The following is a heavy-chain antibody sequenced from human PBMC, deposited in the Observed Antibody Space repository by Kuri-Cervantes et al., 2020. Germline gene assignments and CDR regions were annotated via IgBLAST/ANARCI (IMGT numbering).Heavy chain of an antibody. CDR1: GFTFSSYA. D-gene: IGHD2-8*02. CDR2: ISGSGGST. V-gene: IGHV3-23*01. CDR3: TRVKTGGYYYYYYMDV. Sequence: GESLKISCAASGFTFSSYAMSWVRQAPGKGLEWVSAISGSGGSTYYADSVKGRFTISRDNSKNTLYLQMNSLKTEDTAVYYCTRVKTGGYYYYYYMDVWGKGTTVTVSS. J-gene: IGHJ6*03.